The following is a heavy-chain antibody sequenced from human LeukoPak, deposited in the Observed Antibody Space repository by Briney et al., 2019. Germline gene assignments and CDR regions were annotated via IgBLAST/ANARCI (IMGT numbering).Heavy chain of an antibody. J-gene: IGHJ4*02. CDR1: GYTFTSYY. D-gene: IGHD6-13*01. V-gene: IGHV1-46*01. CDR2: INPSGGST. Sequence: ASVKVSCKASGYTFTSYYMHWVRQAPGQGLEWMGIINPSGGSTNYAQKFQGRVTMTRDMSTTTVYMELSSLRSEDTAMYYCARARYNTRWQSDFDYWGQGTLVTVSS. CDR3: ARARYNTRWQSDFDY.